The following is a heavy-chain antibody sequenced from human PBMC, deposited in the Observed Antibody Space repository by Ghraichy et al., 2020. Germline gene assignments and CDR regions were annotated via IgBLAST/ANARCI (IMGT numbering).Heavy chain of an antibody. J-gene: IGHJ6*02. CDR1: GGTFSSYA. Sequence: SVKVSCKASGGTFSSYAISWVRQAPGQGLEWMGRIIPILGIANYAQKFQGRVTITADKSTSTAYMELSSLRSEDTAVYYCARAGTTVVTPEDYYYYYGMDVWGQGTTVTVS. CDR3: ARAGTTVVTPEDYYYYYGMDV. CDR2: IIPILGIA. V-gene: IGHV1-69*04. D-gene: IGHD4-23*01.